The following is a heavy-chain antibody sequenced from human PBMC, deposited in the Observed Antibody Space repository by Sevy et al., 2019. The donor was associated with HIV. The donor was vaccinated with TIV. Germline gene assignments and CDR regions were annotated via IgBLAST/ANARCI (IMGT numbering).Heavy chain of an antibody. V-gene: IGHV3-13*01. J-gene: IGHJ6*02. CDR2: IGYAGDI. CDR3: VRGGPEGYYYYGLDV. D-gene: IGHD5-12*01. Sequence: GGSLRLSCAASGFTFSKYDMHWVRQVSGKSLEWVSGIGYAGDIYYLDSVKGRFTISRENAKNSLYLEMNSLRAGDTALYYCVRGGPEGYYYYGLDVWGQGTTVTVSS. CDR1: GFTFSKYD.